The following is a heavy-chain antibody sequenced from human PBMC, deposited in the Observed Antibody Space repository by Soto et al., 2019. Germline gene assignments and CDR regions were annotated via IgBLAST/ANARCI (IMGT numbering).Heavy chain of an antibody. CDR1: GFTFSSYA. D-gene: IGHD2-15*01. CDR3: AHGADIVVVVAAINYYYGMDV. V-gene: IGHV3-23*01. Sequence: GGSLRLSCAASGFTFSSYAMSWVRQAPGKGLEWVSAISGSGGSTYYADSVKGRFTISRDNSKNTLYLQMNSLRAEDTAVYYCAHGADIVVVVAAINYYYGMDVWGQGTTVTVSS. CDR2: ISGSGGST. J-gene: IGHJ6*02.